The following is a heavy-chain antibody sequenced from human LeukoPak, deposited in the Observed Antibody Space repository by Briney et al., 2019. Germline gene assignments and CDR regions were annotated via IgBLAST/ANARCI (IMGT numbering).Heavy chain of an antibody. V-gene: IGHV1-18*01. CDR1: GYTFTTYG. CDR3: ARDQPRRGPGGHDY. J-gene: IGHJ4*02. CDR2: ISTYDGNT. Sequence: ASVKVSCKASGYTFTTYGINWVRQAPGQGLEWMGWISTYDGNTNYAQKLRGRVSMIRDTSTSTAYLELRNLRSDDTAAYYCARDQPRRGPGGHDYWGQGTLVTVSS. D-gene: IGHD3-16*01.